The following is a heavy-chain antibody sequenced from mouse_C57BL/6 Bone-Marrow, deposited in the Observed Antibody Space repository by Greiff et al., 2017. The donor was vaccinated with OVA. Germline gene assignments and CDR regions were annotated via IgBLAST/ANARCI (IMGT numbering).Heavy chain of an antibody. CDR2: ISSGSSTI. Sequence: EVKLMESGGGLVKPGGSLKLSCAASGFTFSDYGMHWVRQAPEKGLEWVAYISSGSSTIYYADTVKGRFTISRDNAKKTLFLQMTSLRSEDTAMYYCARWAYYYGSSWDYAMDYWGKGTSVTVSS. V-gene: IGHV5-17*01. CDR1: GFTFSDYG. D-gene: IGHD1-1*01. CDR3: ARWAYYYGSSWDYAMDY. J-gene: IGHJ4*01.